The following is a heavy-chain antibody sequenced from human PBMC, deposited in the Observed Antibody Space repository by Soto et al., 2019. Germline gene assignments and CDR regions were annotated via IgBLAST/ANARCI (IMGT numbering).Heavy chain of an antibody. CDR2: ISGSADAT. CDR3: ARDPVNSLGDTAIFSS. CDR1: GFTFSSYA. D-gene: IGHD5-18*01. Sequence: GGSLRLSCAASGFTFSSYAMNWVRQAPGTGLEWVSTISGSADATYYADSVKGRFTISRDNSKNTLYLQMNTLRAEDTAVYYCARDPVNSLGDTAIFSSWGQGTLVTVSS. V-gene: IGHV3-23*01. J-gene: IGHJ5*02.